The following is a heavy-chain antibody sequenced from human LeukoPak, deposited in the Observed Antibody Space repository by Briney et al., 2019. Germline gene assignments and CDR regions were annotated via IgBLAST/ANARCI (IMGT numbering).Heavy chain of an antibody. CDR2: VSLSGDRT. CDR3: AKSGGIMIRGVHY. V-gene: IGHV3-23*01. CDR1: GFTFSTYA. D-gene: IGHD3-10*01. J-gene: IGHJ4*02. Sequence: GGSLRLSCAASGFTFSTYAMNWVRQAPGKGLEWVSTVSLSGDRTYYADSVKGRFTISRDNSKNTLYLQMNSLRAEDTAVYYCAKSGGIMIRGVHYWGQGTLVTVSS.